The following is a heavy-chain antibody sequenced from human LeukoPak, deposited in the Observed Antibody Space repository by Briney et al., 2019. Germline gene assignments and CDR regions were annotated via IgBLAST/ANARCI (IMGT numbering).Heavy chain of an antibody. D-gene: IGHD4-17*01. CDR3: AGARLRVGDYGAGAFDY. Sequence: GGSLRLSCAASGFTFDDYGMSWVRQAPGKGLEWVSGINWNGGSTGYADSMKGRFTISRDNAKNSLYLQMNSLRAEDTAVYYCAGARLRVGDYGAGAFDYWGQGTLVTVSS. CDR2: INWNGGST. V-gene: IGHV3-20*04. CDR1: GFTFDDYG. J-gene: IGHJ4*02.